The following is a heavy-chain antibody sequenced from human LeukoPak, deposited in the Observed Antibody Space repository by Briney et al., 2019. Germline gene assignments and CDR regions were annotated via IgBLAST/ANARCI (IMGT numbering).Heavy chain of an antibody. Sequence: PSETLSLTCTVSGGSISSYYWSWIRQPPGKGLEWIGYIYYSGSTNYNPSLKSRVTISVDTSKNQFSLKLSSVTAADTAVYYWASGSKSGPKGYMVRGIIRPDYWGKGTLVTVSS. CDR2: IYYSGST. CDR3: ASGSKSGPKGYMVRGIIRPDY. D-gene: IGHD3-10*01. V-gene: IGHV4-59*12. J-gene: IGHJ4*02. CDR1: GGSISSYY.